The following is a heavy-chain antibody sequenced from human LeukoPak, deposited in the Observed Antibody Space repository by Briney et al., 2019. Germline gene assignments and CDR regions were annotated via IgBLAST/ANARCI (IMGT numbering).Heavy chain of an antibody. V-gene: IGHV4-4*07. J-gene: IGHJ4*02. D-gene: IGHD2-15*01. CDR1: GGSISSYY. CDR2: IYTSGST. CDR3: ARDAYCSGGSCYPPH. Sequence: SETLSLTCTVSGGSISSYYWSWIRQPAGKGLEWIGRIYTSGSTNYNPSLKSRVTISVDTSKNQFSLKLSSVTAADTAVYYCARDAYCSGGSCYPPHWGQGTLVTVSS.